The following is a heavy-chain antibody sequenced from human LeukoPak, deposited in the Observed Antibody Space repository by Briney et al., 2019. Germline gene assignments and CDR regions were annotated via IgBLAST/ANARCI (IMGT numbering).Heavy chain of an antibody. CDR3: ANRQGDYGDYVGGGIDY. CDR2: IYHSGST. Sequence: SETLSLTCTVSGGSISSSSYYWGWIRQPPGKGLEWIGSIYHSGSTNYNPSLKSRVTISVDKSKNQFSLKLSSVTAADTAVYYCANRQGDYGDYVGGGIDYWGQGTLVTVSS. V-gene: IGHV4-39*07. J-gene: IGHJ4*02. CDR1: GGSISSSSYY. D-gene: IGHD4-17*01.